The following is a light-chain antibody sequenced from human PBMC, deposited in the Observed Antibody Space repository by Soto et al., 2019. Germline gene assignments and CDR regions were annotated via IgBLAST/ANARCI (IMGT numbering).Light chain of an antibody. Sequence: EIVMTQSPATLSVSAGERATLSCRASQSVSSNLAWYQQKPGQAPRLLIYGASTRATGIPARFSGSGSGTEFTLTISSLQSEDFAVYYCQQYNNWPLFTFGPGTKVDNK. CDR2: GAS. CDR1: QSVSSN. CDR3: QQYNNWPLFT. V-gene: IGKV3-15*01. J-gene: IGKJ3*01.